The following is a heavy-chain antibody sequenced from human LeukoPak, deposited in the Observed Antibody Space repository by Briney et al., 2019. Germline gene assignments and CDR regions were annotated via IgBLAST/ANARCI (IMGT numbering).Heavy chain of an antibody. CDR3: ARVRRTYSSSWYAQRDYYYYYMDV. J-gene: IGHJ6*03. CDR1: GFTVSSNY. D-gene: IGHD6-13*01. V-gene: IGHV3-53*01. CDR2: IYSGDST. Sequence: GGSLRLSCAASGFTVSSNYMSWVRQAPGKGLEWVSVIYSGDSTYYADSVKGRFTLSRDNSKNTLYLQMNSLRVEDTAVYYCARVRRTYSSSWYAQRDYYYYYMDVWGKGTTVTVSS.